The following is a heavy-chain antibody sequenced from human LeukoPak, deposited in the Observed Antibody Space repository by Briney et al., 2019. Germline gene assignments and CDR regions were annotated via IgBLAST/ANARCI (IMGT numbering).Heavy chain of an antibody. V-gene: IGHV4-61*01. J-gene: IGHJ2*01. CDR3: ARGTGGWYFDL. CDR1: GGSFSTNSNY. D-gene: IGHD1/OR15-1a*01. Sequence: SETLSLTCTVSGGSFSTNSNYWGWIRQPPGKGLEWIGYIYYSGSTNYNPSLKSRVTISIDTSKNQFSLKLTSVTAADTAVYYCARGTGGWYFDLWGRGTLVTVSS. CDR2: IYYSGST.